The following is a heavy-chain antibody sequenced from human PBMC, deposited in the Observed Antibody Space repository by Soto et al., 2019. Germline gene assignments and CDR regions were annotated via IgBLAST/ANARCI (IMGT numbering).Heavy chain of an antibody. Sequence: QVQLVESGGGVVQPGRSLRVSCAASGFTFSNYAMHWVRWAPGKGLEWVAITSSDGSEKDYADSVKGRFTISRDNSKNTLYLQMNSLRAEDTAVYYCARDRDKILTGYHDYWGQGTLVTVSS. CDR3: ARDRDKILTGYHDY. J-gene: IGHJ4*02. V-gene: IGHV3-30-3*01. CDR1: GFTFSNYA. D-gene: IGHD3-9*01. CDR2: TSSDGSEK.